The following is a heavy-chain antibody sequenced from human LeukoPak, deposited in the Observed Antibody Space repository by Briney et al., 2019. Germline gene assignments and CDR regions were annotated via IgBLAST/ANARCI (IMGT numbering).Heavy chain of an antibody. CDR1: GFTFRNYA. J-gene: IGHJ4*02. CDR2: VTGNGDTT. Sequence: GGSLRLSCAASGFTFRNYAMTWVRQAPGKGVEGVSVVTGNGDTTYYADSLKGRFTISRDNSRNTLYLQMNSLRAEDTAVYHCARNAADCTTSACYDSWGQGTLVTVSS. D-gene: IGHD2-8*01. V-gene: IGHV3-23*01. CDR3: ARNAADCTTSACYDS.